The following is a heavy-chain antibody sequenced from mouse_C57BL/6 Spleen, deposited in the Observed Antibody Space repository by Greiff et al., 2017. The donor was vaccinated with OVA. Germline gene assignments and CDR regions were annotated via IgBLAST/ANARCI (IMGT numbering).Heavy chain of an antibody. V-gene: IGHV5-4*01. CDR2: ISDGGSYT. CDR1: GFTFSSYA. J-gene: IGHJ3*01. D-gene: IGHD2-5*01. CDR3: ARDYSIPFAY. Sequence: EVKLVESGGGLVKPGGSLKLSCAASGFTFSSYAMSWVRQTPEKRLEWVATISDGGSYTYYPDNVKGRFTISRDNAKNNLYLQMSHLKSEDTAMYYCARDYSIPFAYWGQGTLVTVSA.